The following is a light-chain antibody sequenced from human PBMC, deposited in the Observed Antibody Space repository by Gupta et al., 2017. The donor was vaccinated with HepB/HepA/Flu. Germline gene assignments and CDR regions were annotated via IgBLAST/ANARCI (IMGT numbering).Light chain of an antibody. J-gene: IGKJ3*01. CDR2: AAS. V-gene: IGKV1-39*01. CDR1: QSISSY. Sequence: DIQMTQSPSSLSASVGDRVTITCRASQSISSYLNWYQQKPWKAPKLLIYAASSLQSGVPSRFSGSGSGTDFTLTIISLQPEDFATYYCQQSYSTPITFGPWTKVDIK. CDR3: QQSYSTPIT.